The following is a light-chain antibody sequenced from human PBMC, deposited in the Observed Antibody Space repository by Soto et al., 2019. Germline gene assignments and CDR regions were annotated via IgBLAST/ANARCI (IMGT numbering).Light chain of an antibody. CDR2: DAS. CDR1: QDMTNF. J-gene: IGKJ2*01. V-gene: IGKV1-33*01. Sequence: DIQMTQSPSSLSASVGDRVTITCQASQDMTNFLNWYQQKPGKAPKLLIYDASSLETGVPPRFSGSGSGTDFTFTISSLQPEDFATYYCQQYANLPYTFGQGTKLEIK. CDR3: QQYANLPYT.